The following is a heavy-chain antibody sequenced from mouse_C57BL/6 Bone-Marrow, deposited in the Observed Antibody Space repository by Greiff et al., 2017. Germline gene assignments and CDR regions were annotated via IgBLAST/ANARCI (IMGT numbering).Heavy chain of an antibody. CDR2: IWSGGST. Sequence: VHLVESGPGLVQPSQSLSITCTVSGFSLTSYGVHWVRQSPGKGLEWLGVIWSGGSTDYNAAFISRLSISKDNSKSQVFFKMNSLQADDTAIYYCARGWFPFAYWGQGTLVTVSA. CDR3: ARGWFPFAY. D-gene: IGHD2-3*01. CDR1: GFSLTSYG. V-gene: IGHV2-2*01. J-gene: IGHJ3*01.